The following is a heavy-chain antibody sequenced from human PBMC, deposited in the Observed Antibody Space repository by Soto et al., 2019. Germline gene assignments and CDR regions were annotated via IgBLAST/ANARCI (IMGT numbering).Heavy chain of an antibody. J-gene: IGHJ4*02. CDR1: GYTFTSYA. Sequence: ASVKVSCKASGYTFTSYAMHWVRQAPGQRLEWMGWINAGNGNTKYSQKFQGRVTITRDTSASTAYMELSSLTSEDTAVYYCARAQGGHGGSYRFDYWGQGPLVTVSS. D-gene: IGHD1-26*01. V-gene: IGHV1-3*01. CDR3: ARAQGGHGGSYRFDY. CDR2: INAGNGNT.